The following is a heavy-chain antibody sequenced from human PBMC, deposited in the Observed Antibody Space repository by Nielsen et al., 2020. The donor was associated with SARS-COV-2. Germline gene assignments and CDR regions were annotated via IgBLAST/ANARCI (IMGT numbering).Heavy chain of an antibody. V-gene: IGHV3-33*01. CDR1: GFTFSSYG. Sequence: GESLKISCAASGFTFSSYGMHWVRQAPGKGLEWVAVIWYDGSNKYYADSVKGRFTISKDNSKNTLYLQMNSLRAEDTAVYYCAREVYTSGWDHDAFDIWGQGTMVTVSS. J-gene: IGHJ3*02. CDR2: IWYDGSNK. CDR3: AREVYTSGWDHDAFDI. D-gene: IGHD6-19*01.